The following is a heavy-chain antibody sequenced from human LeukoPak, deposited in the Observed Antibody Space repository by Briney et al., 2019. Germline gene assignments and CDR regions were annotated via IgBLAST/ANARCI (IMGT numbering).Heavy chain of an antibody. CDR1: GGSISSSSYY. Sequence: SETLSLTCTVSGGSISSSSYYWGWIRQPPGKGLEWIGSIYYSGSTYYNPSLKSRVTISVDTSKNQFSLKLSSVTAADTAVYYCARGGVGLTPFDYWGQGTLVTVSS. CDR3: ARGGVGLTPFDY. CDR2: IYYSGST. D-gene: IGHD1-26*01. J-gene: IGHJ4*02. V-gene: IGHV4-39*01.